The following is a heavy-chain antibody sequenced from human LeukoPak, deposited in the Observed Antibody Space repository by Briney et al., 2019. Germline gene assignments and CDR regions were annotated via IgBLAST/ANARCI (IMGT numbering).Heavy chain of an antibody. Sequence: ASVKVSYKASGGTFSSYAISWVRQAPGQGLEWMGWINPNSGGTNYAQKFQGRATMTRDTSISTAYMELSRLRSDDTAVYYCARSYVASCYGYWGQGTLVTVSS. CDR1: GGTFSSYA. D-gene: IGHD2-2*01. J-gene: IGHJ4*02. CDR2: INPNSGGT. V-gene: IGHV1-2*02. CDR3: ARSYVASCYGY.